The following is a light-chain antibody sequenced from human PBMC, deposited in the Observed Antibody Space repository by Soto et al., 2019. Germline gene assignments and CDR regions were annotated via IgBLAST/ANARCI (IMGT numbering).Light chain of an antibody. V-gene: IGKV2D-29*01. CDR1: QSLLHGDGKTY. CDR3: MQSIKLPFT. Sequence: DIVMTQTPLSLSVTPGQPASISCKSSQSLLHGDGKTYLYWFLRKPGQPPQLLFYDVSNRFSGVPDGISASGSGTDFPQTISRVEPEDIGFYYCMQSIKLPFTFGRGSKLEI. CDR2: DVS. J-gene: IGKJ2*01.